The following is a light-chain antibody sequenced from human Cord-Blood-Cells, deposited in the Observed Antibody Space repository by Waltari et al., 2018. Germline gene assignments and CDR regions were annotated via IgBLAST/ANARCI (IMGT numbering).Light chain of an antibody. CDR2: DVS. V-gene: IGLV2-8*01. Sequence: QSALTQPLSAAGSPGQSVTISCTGTSSAVVGYNYVSWYQQNPGKAPKYMIYDVSKRPSGVPVRFSGSKSGNTASLTVSGLQAEDEADYYCSSYAGSNYYVFGTGTKVSVL. CDR1: SSAVVGYNY. J-gene: IGLJ1*01. CDR3: SSYAGSNYYV.